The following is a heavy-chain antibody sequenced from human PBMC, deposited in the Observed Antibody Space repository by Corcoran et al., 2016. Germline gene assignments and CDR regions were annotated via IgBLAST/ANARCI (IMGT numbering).Heavy chain of an antibody. J-gene: IGHJ5*02. CDR2: INPSGGST. Sequence: QVQLVQSGAEVKKPGASVKVSCKASGYTFTSYYMHWVRQAPGQGLEWMGIINPSGGSTSYAQKFPGRVTMTRDTSTRTVYMELSRLRSEDTAVYYGARDDIAVAGGEGGWFDPWCQGTLVTVSS. CDR1: GYTFTSYY. CDR3: ARDDIAVAGGEGGWFDP. D-gene: IGHD6-19*01. V-gene: IGHV1-46*01.